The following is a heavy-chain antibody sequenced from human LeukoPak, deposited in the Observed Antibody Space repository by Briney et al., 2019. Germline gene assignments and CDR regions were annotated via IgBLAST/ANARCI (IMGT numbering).Heavy chain of an antibody. D-gene: IGHD5-18*01. CDR3: VKDRDGYSYVIKTYFDS. Sequence: GGSLRLSCAASGFTFSNAWMTWVRQAPGKGLEWVAFIRYDGSNKYYADSVKGRYTISRDNSKSTLYLQMNSLRAEDTAVYYCVKDRDGYSYVIKTYFDSWGQGTLLTVSS. CDR1: GFTFSNAW. CDR2: IRYDGSNK. J-gene: IGHJ4*02. V-gene: IGHV3-30*02.